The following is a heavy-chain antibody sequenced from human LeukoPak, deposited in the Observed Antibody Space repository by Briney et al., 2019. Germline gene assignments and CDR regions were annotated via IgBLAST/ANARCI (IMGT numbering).Heavy chain of an antibody. CDR2: IRYDGRIK. D-gene: IGHD6-13*01. V-gene: IGHV3-30*02. J-gene: IGHJ5*02. CDR1: GFTFSANG. CDR3: ARNRAAAGDWLDH. Sequence: GGSLRLSCAASGFTFSANGVHWVRQAPGKGLEWLAFIRYDGRIKNYADSVKGRFTISRDNSKNTLYLQMNSLTTEDTSLYYCARNRAAAGDWLDHWGQGTLVIVSS.